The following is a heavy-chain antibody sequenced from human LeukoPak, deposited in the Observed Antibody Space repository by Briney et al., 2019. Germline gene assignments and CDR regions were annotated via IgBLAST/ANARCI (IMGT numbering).Heavy chain of an antibody. CDR2: INPSGDST. CDR3: ARYGHIVVVPAATTSYYYYYMDV. J-gene: IGHJ6*03. Sequence: ASVKVSCKASGYTFTSYYMHWVRQAPGQGLEWMGIINPSGDSTNYAQKFQGRVTMTRDTSTSTVYMELSSLRSEDTAVYYCARYGHIVVVPAATTSYYYYYMDVWGKGTTVTVSS. V-gene: IGHV1-46*01. D-gene: IGHD2-2*01. CDR1: GYTFTSYY.